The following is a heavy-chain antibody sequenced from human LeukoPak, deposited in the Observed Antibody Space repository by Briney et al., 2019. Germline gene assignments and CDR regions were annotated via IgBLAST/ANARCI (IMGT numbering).Heavy chain of an antibody. Sequence: PGGSLRLXCAASGFTFSSYSMNWVRQAPGKGLEWVSSISSSSSYIYYADSVKGRFTISRDNAKNSLYLQMNSLRAEDTAVYYCARDRICSSTSCYLFDYWGQGTLVTVSS. CDR3: ARDRICSSTSCYLFDY. D-gene: IGHD2-2*01. CDR2: ISSSSSYI. J-gene: IGHJ4*02. V-gene: IGHV3-21*01. CDR1: GFTFSSYS.